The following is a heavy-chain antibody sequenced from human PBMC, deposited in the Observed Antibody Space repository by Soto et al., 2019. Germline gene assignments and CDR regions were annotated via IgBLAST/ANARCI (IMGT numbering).Heavy chain of an antibody. Sequence: QVQLVQSGAEVKKPGSSVKVSCKASGGTFSSYAISWVRQAPGQGLEWMGGIIPIFGTANYAQKFQGRVTITADDSTSTAYVELSSLRSEDTAVYYCARDGDYYDSSGYHRFDYWGQGTLVTVSS. CDR2: IIPIFGTA. CDR3: ARDGDYYDSSGYHRFDY. CDR1: GGTFSSYA. D-gene: IGHD3-22*01. V-gene: IGHV1-69*01. J-gene: IGHJ4*02.